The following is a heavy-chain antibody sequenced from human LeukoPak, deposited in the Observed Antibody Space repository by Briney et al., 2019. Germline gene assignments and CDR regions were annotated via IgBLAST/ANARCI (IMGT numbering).Heavy chain of an antibody. CDR2: INPTSGVT. CDR1: GYTFTGYY. Sequence: ASVKVSCKASGYTFTGYYMHWVRQAPGQGLEWMGWINPTSGVTNYAQKFQGRVTMTRDTSISTAYMELSRLRSDDTAVYYCARATGGGSYYYYYYYMDVWGKGTAVTVSS. J-gene: IGHJ6*03. D-gene: IGHD1-26*01. CDR3: ARATGGGSYYYYYYYMDV. V-gene: IGHV1-2*02.